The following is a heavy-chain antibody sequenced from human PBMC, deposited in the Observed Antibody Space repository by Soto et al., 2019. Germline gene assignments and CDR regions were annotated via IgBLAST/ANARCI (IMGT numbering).Heavy chain of an antibody. CDR1: GFTFDDYA. D-gene: IGHD6-6*01. V-gene: IGHV3-43D*04. J-gene: IGHJ4*02. CDR2: ISWDGGST. CDR3: AKDRRSGSSYFDY. Sequence: GSLRLSCAASGFTFDDYAMHWVRQAPGKGLEWVSLISWDGGSTYYADSVKGRFTISRDNSKNSLYLQMNSLRAEDTALYYCAKDRRSGSSYFDYWGQGTLVTVSS.